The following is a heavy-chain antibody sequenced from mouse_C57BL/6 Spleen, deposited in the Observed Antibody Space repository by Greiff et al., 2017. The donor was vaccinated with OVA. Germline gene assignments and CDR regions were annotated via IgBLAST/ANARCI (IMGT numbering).Heavy chain of an antibody. Sequence: VKLMESGAELARPGASVKLSCKASGYTFTSYGISWVKQRTGQGLEWIGEIYPRSGNTYYNEKFKGKATLTADKSSSTAYMELRSLTSEDSAVYFCAREDGSEYFDVWGTGTTVTVSS. CDR3: AREDGSEYFDV. D-gene: IGHD1-1*01. J-gene: IGHJ1*03. CDR2: IYPRSGNT. V-gene: IGHV1-81*01. CDR1: GYTFTSYG.